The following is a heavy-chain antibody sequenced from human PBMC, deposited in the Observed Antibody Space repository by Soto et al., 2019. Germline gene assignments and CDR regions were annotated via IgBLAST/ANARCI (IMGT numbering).Heavy chain of an antibody. D-gene: IGHD5-18*01. Sequence: ASVKVSCTASGYTFTSYGTSWVRQAPGQGLEWMGWISAYNGNTNYVQKLQGRVTMTTDTPTSTTYMELRSLRSDDTAVYYCAVRGTAMARNFDYWGQGTLVTVSS. CDR3: AVRGTAMARNFDY. CDR1: GYTFTSYG. V-gene: IGHV1-18*01. J-gene: IGHJ4*02. CDR2: ISAYNGNT.